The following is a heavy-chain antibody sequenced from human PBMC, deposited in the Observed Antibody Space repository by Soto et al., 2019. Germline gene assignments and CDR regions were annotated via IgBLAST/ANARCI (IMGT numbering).Heavy chain of an antibody. J-gene: IGHJ6*02. Sequence: SGPTLVNPTQTLMLTGTFSGFSLSTSGVGVGWIRQPPGKALEWLALIYWNDDKRYSPSLKSRLTITKDTSKNQVVLTMTNMDPVDTATYYCAHRRSIFGVVGYYGMDVWGQGTTVTVSS. D-gene: IGHD3-3*01. CDR2: IYWNDDK. CDR1: GFSLSTSGVG. CDR3: AHRRSIFGVVGYYGMDV. V-gene: IGHV2-5*01.